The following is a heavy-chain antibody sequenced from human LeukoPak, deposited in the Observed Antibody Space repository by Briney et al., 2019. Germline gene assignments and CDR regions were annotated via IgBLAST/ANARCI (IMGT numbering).Heavy chain of an antibody. Sequence: AGSLRLSCAASGFTFSSYWMHWVRQAPGKGLVWVSRINSDGSSTSYADSVKGRFTISRDNAKNTLYLQMNSLRAEDTAVYYCARESSVGAHKAFDYWGQGTLVTVSS. CDR2: INSDGSST. J-gene: IGHJ4*02. V-gene: IGHV3-74*01. D-gene: IGHD1-26*01. CDR1: GFTFSSYW. CDR3: ARESSVGAHKAFDY.